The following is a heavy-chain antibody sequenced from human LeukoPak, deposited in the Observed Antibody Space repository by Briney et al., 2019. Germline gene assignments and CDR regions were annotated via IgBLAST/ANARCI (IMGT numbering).Heavy chain of an antibody. J-gene: IGHJ4*02. Sequence: GGSLRLSCAASGFTFSSYWTHWVRQAPGKGLVWVSRINSDGNSTYYADPVKGRFTISRDNAKNTLYLQMNSLRAEDTAVYYCASATRLDYWGPGTLVTVSS. CDR2: INSDGNST. CDR1: GFTFSSYW. CDR3: ASATRLDY. V-gene: IGHV3-74*01.